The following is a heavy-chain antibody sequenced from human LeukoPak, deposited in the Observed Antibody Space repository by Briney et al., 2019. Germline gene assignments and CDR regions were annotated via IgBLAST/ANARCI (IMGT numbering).Heavy chain of an antibody. CDR2: IYTSESI. CDR3: ARDDVGITAVGSV. Sequence: PSETLSLTCSVSGGSISSYYWSWIRQPPGKGLEWIGRIYTSESIYYNPSLKSRVTMSLDTSRNQISLKLSSVTAADTAVYYCARDDVGITAVGSVWGQGTLVTVSS. D-gene: IGHD6-13*01. J-gene: IGHJ4*02. CDR1: GGSISSYY. V-gene: IGHV4-4*07.